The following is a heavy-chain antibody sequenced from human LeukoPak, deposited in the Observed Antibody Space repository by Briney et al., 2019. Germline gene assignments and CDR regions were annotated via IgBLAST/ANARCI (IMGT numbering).Heavy chain of an antibody. CDR3: AKVATGRFFFYYMDV. J-gene: IGHJ6*03. V-gene: IGHV1-18*01. D-gene: IGHD3-3*01. Sequence: ASVKVSCKASGHTHNTYVLTWIRQAPGQGLEWIGWIFSYTGQPKYADKFQGRVTMTLDTSKTTAYLDLRSLRSDDTAVYFCAKVATGRFFFYYMDVWGEGTTVTVS. CDR1: GHTHNTYV. CDR2: IFSYTGQP.